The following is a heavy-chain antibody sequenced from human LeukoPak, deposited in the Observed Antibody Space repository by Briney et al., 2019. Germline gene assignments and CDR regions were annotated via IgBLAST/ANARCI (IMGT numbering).Heavy chain of an antibody. J-gene: IGHJ4*02. V-gene: IGHV5-51*01. CDR2: IYSGDSHT. Sequence: GESLKISCKGSGYSFTYWIGWVRQMPGKGLEWMGIIYSGDSHTKYSPSFQGRVTISADKSISTAYLQWSSLEASDTAMYYCARTSGSSGYYYPYYWGQGTLVTVSS. CDR1: GYSFTYW. D-gene: IGHD3-22*01. CDR3: ARTSGSSGYYYPYY.